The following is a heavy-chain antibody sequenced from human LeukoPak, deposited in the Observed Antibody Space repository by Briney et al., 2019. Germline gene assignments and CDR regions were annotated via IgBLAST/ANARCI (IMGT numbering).Heavy chain of an antibody. D-gene: IGHD1-14*01. CDR2: IGTAGDT. J-gene: IGHJ3*02. V-gene: IGHV3-13*01. CDR1: GFTFSSYD. Sequence: GGSLRLSCAASGFTFSSYDMHWVRQATGKGLEWVSAIGTAGDTYYPGSVKGRFTISRENAKNSLYLQMNSLRAEDTAVYYCARDVLAAGATGTFDIWGQGTMVTVSS. CDR3: ARDVLAAGATGTFDI.